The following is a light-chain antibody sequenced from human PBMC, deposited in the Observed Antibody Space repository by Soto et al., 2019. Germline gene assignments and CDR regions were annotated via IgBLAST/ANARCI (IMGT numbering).Light chain of an antibody. J-gene: IGKJ4*02. CDR3: QGPNSCPLT. CDR1: QGISSW. V-gene: IGKV1-12*01. CDR2: TVS. Sequence: DLHMTQSPSSVSASVGDRVTITCRASQGISSWLAWYQQKPGKAPKLLIYTVSSFQSGVPSRFSGSESGTNFSLTFSGLQPEDFATNYYQGPNSCPLTFDEGTKVEIK.